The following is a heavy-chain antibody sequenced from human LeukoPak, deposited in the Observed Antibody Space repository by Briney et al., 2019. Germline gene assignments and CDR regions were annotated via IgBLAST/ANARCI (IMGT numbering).Heavy chain of an antibody. J-gene: IGHJ3*02. D-gene: IGHD2-2*01. CDR3: ARDSRISTSEMGAFDI. Sequence: ASVKVSCKASGYTFTSYGISWVRQAPGQGLEWMGRISAYNGNTNYAQKLQGRVIMTTDTATSTAYMELRSLISDDTAVYYCARDSRISTSEMGAFDIWGQGTMVTVSS. V-gene: IGHV1-18*01. CDR2: ISAYNGNT. CDR1: GYTFTSYG.